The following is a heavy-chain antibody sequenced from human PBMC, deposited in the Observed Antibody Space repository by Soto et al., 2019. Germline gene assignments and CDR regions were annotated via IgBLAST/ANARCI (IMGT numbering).Heavy chain of an antibody. CDR2: IWSDGSRG. D-gene: IGHD3-16*01. J-gene: IGHJ6*02. Sequence: QVQLVESGGGVVQPGTSLRLSCAAPRLIFSSYDMHWVRQAPGKGLEWVALIWSDGSRGFYADSVKGRFTISRDNSENILYLQMNLLRGEDTAVYYCAGEPKGGAYDMDVWCQGTTVTVSS. CDR1: RLIFSSYD. V-gene: IGHV3-33*01. CDR3: AGEPKGGAYDMDV.